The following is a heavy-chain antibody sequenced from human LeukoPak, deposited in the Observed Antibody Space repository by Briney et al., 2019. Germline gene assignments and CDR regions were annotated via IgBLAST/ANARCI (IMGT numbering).Heavy chain of an antibody. Sequence: GASVKVSCKASGYTFTSYGISWVRQAPGQGLEWMGWISAYNGNTNYAQKLQGRVTMTTDTSTSTAYMELRSLRSDDTAVYYCAREGIQYGGSNNWFDPWGQGTLVTVSS. V-gene: IGHV1-18*01. D-gene: IGHD4-23*01. CDR2: ISAYNGNT. J-gene: IGHJ5*02. CDR3: AREGIQYGGSNNWFDP. CDR1: GYTFTSYG.